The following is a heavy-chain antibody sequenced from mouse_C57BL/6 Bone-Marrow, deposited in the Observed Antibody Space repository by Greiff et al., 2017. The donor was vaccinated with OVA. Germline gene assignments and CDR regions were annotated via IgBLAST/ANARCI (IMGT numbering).Heavy chain of an antibody. D-gene: IGHD1-1*01. CDR3: ARGGFTTVVATRWYFDV. J-gene: IGHJ1*03. V-gene: IGHV1-18*01. CDR2: INPNNGGT. Sequence: EVQLQQSGPELVKPGASVKIPCKASGYTFTDYNMDWVKQSHGKSLEWIGDINPNNGGTIYNQKFKGKATLTVDKSSSTAYMELRSLTSEDTAVYYCARGGFTTVVATRWYFDVWGTGTTVTVSS. CDR1: GYTFTDYN.